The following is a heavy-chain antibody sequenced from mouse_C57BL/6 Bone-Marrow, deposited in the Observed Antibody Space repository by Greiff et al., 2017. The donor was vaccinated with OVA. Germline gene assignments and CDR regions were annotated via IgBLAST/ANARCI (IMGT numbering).Heavy chain of an antibody. CDR2: INPSSGNT. D-gene: IGHD2-1*01. CDR3: AKLYPYYAMDY. V-gene: IGHV1-7*01. Sequence: VQLVESGADLVKPGASVKLSCKASGYTFTSYWMHWVKQRPGQGLEWIGYINPSSGNTKYNQKFKDKATLTADKSSSTAYMQLSSLTYEDSAVYYCAKLYPYYAMDYWGQGTSVTVSS. CDR1: GYTFTSYW. J-gene: IGHJ4*01.